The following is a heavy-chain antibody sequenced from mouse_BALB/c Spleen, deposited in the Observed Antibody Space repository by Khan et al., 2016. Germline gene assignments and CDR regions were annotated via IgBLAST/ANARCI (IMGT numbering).Heavy chain of an antibody. CDR1: GFTFSNYW. CDR2: IRLQSNNYAT. J-gene: IGHJ3*01. CDR3: TGPFAY. Sequence: EVKLEESGGGLVQPGGSMKLSCVASGFTFSNYWMNWVRQFPEKGLEWIAEIRLQSNNYATHYAVSVKGRFPISRADSKSSVYLQMNNLRPEGTGIYYCTGPFAYWGQGTLVTVSA. V-gene: IGHV6-6*02.